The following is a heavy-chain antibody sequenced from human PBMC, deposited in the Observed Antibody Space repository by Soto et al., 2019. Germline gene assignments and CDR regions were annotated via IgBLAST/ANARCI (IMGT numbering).Heavy chain of an antibody. J-gene: IGHJ2*01. Sequence: GGSLRLSCAASGFTVSSNYMSWVRQAPGKGLEWVSVIYSGGSTYYADSVKGRFTISRDNSKNTLYLQMNSLRAEDTAVYYCARVRGYSYGSYWYFDLWGRGTLVTVSS. CDR3: ARVRGYSYGSYWYFDL. D-gene: IGHD5-18*01. CDR2: IYSGGST. CDR1: GFTVSSNY. V-gene: IGHV3-66*02.